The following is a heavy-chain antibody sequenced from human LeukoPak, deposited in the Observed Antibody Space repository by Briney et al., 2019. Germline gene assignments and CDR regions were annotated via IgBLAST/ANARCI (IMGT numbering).Heavy chain of an antibody. CDR1: GDSVSSNSAA. D-gene: IGHD6-13*01. J-gene: IGHJ4*02. CDR2: TYYRSKWYN. CDR3: AREAGIAAAGTNPPLDY. V-gene: IGHV6-1*01. Sequence: SQTLSLTCAISGDSVSSNSAAWNWVRQSPSRGLEWLGRTYYRSKWYNDYAVSVKSRITINPDTSKNQFSLQLNSVTPEDTAVYYCAREAGIAAAGTNPPLDYWGQGTLVTVSS.